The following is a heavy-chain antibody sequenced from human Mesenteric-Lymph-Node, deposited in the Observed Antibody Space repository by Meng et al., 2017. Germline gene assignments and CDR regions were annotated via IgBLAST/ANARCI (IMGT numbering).Heavy chain of an antibody. CDR3: AKALGWGSSPDY. V-gene: IGHV1-2*06. J-gene: IGHJ4*02. CDR2: INPNSGGT. D-gene: IGHD2-21*01. Sequence: QVQLVQSGAEVKKPGASVKVSCKASGYTFTAYYMHWVRQDPGQGLEWMGRINPNSGGTNYAQKFQGRVIMTRDTSISTAYMELSSLGFDDTAVYYCAKALGWGSSPDYWGQGILVTVSS. CDR1: GYTFTAYY.